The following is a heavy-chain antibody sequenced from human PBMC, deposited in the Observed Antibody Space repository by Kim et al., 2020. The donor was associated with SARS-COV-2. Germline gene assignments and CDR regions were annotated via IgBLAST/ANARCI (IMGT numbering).Heavy chain of an antibody. CDR3: TSWGYTGNFDY. Sequence: GGSLRLSCAASGLTFRSYWMNWVRQAPGKGLEWVAHIRQDGSEKNYVDSVKGRFTVSRDNAENSLYLQMNSLRDEDTAVYYCTSWGYTGNFDYWGQGTLVTVSS. D-gene: IGHD3-16*01. CDR2: IRQDGSEK. V-gene: IGHV3-7*01. CDR1: GLTFRSYW. J-gene: IGHJ4*02.